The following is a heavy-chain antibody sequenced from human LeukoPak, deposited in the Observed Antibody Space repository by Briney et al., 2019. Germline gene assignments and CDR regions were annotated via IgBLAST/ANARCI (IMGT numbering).Heavy chain of an antibody. CDR1: GGSISSYY. J-gene: IGHJ4*02. V-gene: IGHV4-4*07. CDR2: VYTTGST. CDR3: ARDRDTSGYYHSFDY. D-gene: IGHD3-22*01. Sequence: PSETLSLTCTVSGGSISSYYWSSIRQPAGKGLEWIGRVYTTGSTNYNPSLQSRVTMSVDTSKNQFSLKLRSVTAADTALYFCARDRDTSGYYHSFDYWGQGTLVTVSS.